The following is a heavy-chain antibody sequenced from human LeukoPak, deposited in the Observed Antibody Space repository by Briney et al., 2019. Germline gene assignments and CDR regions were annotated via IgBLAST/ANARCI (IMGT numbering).Heavy chain of an antibody. J-gene: IGHJ6*03. Sequence: GGSLRLSCEASGFTFSSYSMTWVRQAPGKGLEWVANIKQDGSEKYYVDSVKGRFTISRDNAKNSLYLQMNSLRAEDTAVYYCARDHILYYYDSSGYRFGLGYYYMDVWGKGTTVTVSS. D-gene: IGHD3-22*01. CDR1: GFTFSSYS. CDR3: ARDHILYYYDSSGYRFGLGYYYMDV. V-gene: IGHV3-7*01. CDR2: IKQDGSEK.